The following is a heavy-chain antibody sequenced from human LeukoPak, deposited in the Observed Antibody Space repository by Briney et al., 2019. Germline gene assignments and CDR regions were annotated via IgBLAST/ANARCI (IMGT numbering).Heavy chain of an antibody. J-gene: IGHJ4*02. CDR3: ARVGYCSRGVCYNYDY. CDR2: INPNSGGT. CDR1: GYSFTGNY. D-gene: IGHD2-8*01. Sequence: ASVRVSCKASGYSFTGNYMHWVRQAPGQGFEWMGWINPNSGGTNYAQKFKGRVLMTRDTSISTAYLELSSLKSDDTAVYYCARVGYCSRGVCYNYDYWGQGTQVTVSS. V-gene: IGHV1-2*02.